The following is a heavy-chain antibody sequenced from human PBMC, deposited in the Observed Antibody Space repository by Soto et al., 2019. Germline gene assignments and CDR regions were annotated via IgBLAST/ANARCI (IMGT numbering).Heavy chain of an antibody. Sequence: EVQLLESGGGLVQPGGCPRFSCAASGFTFSSYAMSWVRQAPGKGLQWVSAISGGGDSTYYADSVKGRFTISRDNSKNTLYLQMNSLRAEYTAVYYCAKEGPWREYDYWGQGTLVTVSS. CDR3: AKEGPWREYDY. J-gene: IGHJ4*02. D-gene: IGHD5-12*01. V-gene: IGHV3-23*01. CDR2: ISGGGDST. CDR1: GFTFSSYA.